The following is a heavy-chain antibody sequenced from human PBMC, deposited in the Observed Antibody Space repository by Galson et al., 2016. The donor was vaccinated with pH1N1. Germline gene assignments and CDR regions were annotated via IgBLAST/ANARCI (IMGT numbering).Heavy chain of an antibody. D-gene: IGHD2-15*01. V-gene: IGHV2-70*04. Sequence: PALVKPTQTLTLTCTFSGFSLTTSGMRVGWIRQPPGKALEWLARIEWDDDKFYSTSLKTRLTISKDTSKNQVVLTMTNMDPVDTATYYCGRNPAFVGGAIDVWGQGTMVTVSS. CDR2: IEWDDDK. CDR3: GRNPAFVGGAIDV. CDR1: GFSLTTSGMR. J-gene: IGHJ3*01.